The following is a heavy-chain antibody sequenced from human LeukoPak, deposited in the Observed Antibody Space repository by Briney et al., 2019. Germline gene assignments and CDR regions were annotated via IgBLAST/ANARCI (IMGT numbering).Heavy chain of an antibody. D-gene: IGHD1-26*01. CDR3: ARDKIGGSYTAY. Sequence: KPGGSLRLSCAASGFTFSSYSMNWVRQAPGKGLEWVSSISSSSSYIYYADSVKGRFTISRDNAKNSLYLQMNSLRAEDTAVYYCARDKIGGSYTAYWGQGTLVTVSS. V-gene: IGHV3-21*01. J-gene: IGHJ4*02. CDR2: ISSSSSYI. CDR1: GFTFSSYS.